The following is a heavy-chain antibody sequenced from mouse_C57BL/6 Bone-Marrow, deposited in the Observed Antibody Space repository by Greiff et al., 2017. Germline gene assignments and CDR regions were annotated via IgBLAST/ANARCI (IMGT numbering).Heavy chain of an antibody. D-gene: IGHD2-4*01. CDR1: GFNITDYY. CDR3: ARSYDYGSFDY. Sequence: EVKLMESGAELVKPGASVKLSCTASGFNITDYYMHWVKQRPGQGLEWIGRIDPEDGETKYAPKFQGKATITADTSSNSAYLQLSSLTSEDTAVYYCARSYDYGSFDYWGRGTTLTVSA. V-gene: IGHV14-2*01. CDR2: IDPEDGET. J-gene: IGHJ2*01.